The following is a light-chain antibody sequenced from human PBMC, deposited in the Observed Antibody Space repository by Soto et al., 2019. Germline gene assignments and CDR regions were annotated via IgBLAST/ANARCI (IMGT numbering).Light chain of an antibody. J-gene: IGKJ4*01. CDR1: QNIDTK. CDR3: QQYYRWPCS. CDR2: TAS. Sequence: EIVMTQSPGTLSVSPGERATLSCRASQNIDTKFAWYQQRPGQSPRLLIYTASTRAPGVPARFSGSGSGTAFTLTISGLQAEDFALYFCQQYYRWPCSFGGGTKVEIK. V-gene: IGKV3-15*01.